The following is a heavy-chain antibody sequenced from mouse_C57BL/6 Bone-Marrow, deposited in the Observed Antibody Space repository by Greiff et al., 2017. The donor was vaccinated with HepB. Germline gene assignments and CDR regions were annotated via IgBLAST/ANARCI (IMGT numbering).Heavy chain of an antibody. D-gene: IGHD2-1*01. J-gene: IGHJ3*01. Sequence: QVHVKQPGAELVKPGASVKMSCKASGYTFTSYWITWVKQRPGQGLEWIGDIYPGSGSTNYNEKFKSKATLTVDTSSSTAYMQLSSLTSEDSAVYYCARREYGKYLAWFAYWGQGTLVTVSA. CDR2: IYPGSGST. CDR3: ARREYGKYLAWFAY. V-gene: IGHV1-55*01. CDR1: GYTFTSYW.